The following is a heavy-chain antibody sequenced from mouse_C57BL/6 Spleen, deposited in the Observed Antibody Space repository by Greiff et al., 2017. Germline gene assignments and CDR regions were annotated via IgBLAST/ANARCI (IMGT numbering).Heavy chain of an antibody. CDR2: IDPSDSET. Sequence: QVQLQQPGAELVRPGSSVKLSCKASGYTFTSYWMHWVKQRPIQGLEWIGNIDPSDSETHYNQKFKYKATLTVDKSSSTAYMQLSSLTSEDSAVYYCARNPLITTVVEGYFDVWGTGTTVTVSS. CDR1: GYTFTSYW. J-gene: IGHJ1*03. D-gene: IGHD1-1*01. CDR3: ARNPLITTVVEGYFDV. V-gene: IGHV1-52*01.